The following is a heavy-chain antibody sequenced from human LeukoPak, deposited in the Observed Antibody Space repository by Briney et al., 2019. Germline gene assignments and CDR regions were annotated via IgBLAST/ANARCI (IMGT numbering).Heavy chain of an antibody. J-gene: IGHJ3*02. CDR3: ARGDFRLEMTTTISFDM. V-gene: IGHV3-30*04. Sequence: GGSLRLSCAPSGFTFSNYAMHWARQAPGKGLEWVAVISYAGSNEHYADSVKGRFTISRDNSKNTLFLQMNSLRAEDTAVYYCARGDFRLEMTTTISFDMWGQGTMVTVSS. CDR1: GFTFSNYA. D-gene: IGHD5-24*01. CDR2: ISYAGSNE.